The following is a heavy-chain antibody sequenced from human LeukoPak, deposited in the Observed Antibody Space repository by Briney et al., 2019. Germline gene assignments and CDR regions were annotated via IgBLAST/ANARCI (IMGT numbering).Heavy chain of an antibody. CDR3: ARVWNYANDAFDI. D-gene: IGHD1-7*01. CDR2: ISSSSSYI. V-gene: IGHV3-21*01. J-gene: IGHJ3*02. Sequence: GGSLRLSCAASGFTFSSYSMNWVRQAPGKGLEWVLSISSSSSYIYYADSVKGRFTISRDNAKNSLYLQMNSLRAEDTAVYYCARVWNYANDAFDIWGQGIMVTVSS. CDR1: GFTFSSYS.